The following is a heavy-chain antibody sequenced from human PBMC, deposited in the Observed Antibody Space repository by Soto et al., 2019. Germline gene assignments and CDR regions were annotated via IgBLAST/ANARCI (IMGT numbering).Heavy chain of an antibody. CDR2: INAGNGNT. Sequence: SGAEVKKPGASVKVSCKASGYTFTSYAMHWVRQAPGQRLEWMGWINAGNGNTKYSQKFQGRVTITRDTSASTAYMELSSLRSEDTAVYYCARVRYSSSWGYWYFDLWGRGTLVTVSS. D-gene: IGHD6-13*01. CDR3: ARVRYSSSWGYWYFDL. V-gene: IGHV1-3*01. J-gene: IGHJ2*01. CDR1: GYTFTSYA.